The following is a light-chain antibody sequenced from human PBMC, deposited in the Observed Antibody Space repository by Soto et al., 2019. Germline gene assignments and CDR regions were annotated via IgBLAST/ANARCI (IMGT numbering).Light chain of an antibody. V-gene: IGLV1-40*01. J-gene: IGLJ2*01. Sequence: QSALTQPPSVSGAPGQRVTISCTGSSSNIGAGYDVNWYQQLPGTAPKLLIYGNSNRPSGVPDRFSGSKSGTSASLAITGLQAEDEADYYCQSYDRSLSGSLFGGGTKVTVL. CDR2: GNS. CDR1: SSNIGAGYD. CDR3: QSYDRSLSGSL.